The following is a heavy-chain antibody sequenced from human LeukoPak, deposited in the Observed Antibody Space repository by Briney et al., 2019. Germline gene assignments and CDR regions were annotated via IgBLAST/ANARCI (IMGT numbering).Heavy chain of an antibody. Sequence: SETLSLTCAVYGGSFSGYYWSWIRQPPGKGLEWIGEINHSGSTNYNPSLKSRVTISVDTSKNQFSLKLSSVTAADTAVYYCARRVLPAYDILTGCYFDYWGQGTLVTVSS. CDR1: GGSFSGYY. D-gene: IGHD3-9*01. J-gene: IGHJ4*02. V-gene: IGHV4-34*01. CDR3: ARRVLPAYDILTGCYFDY. CDR2: INHSGST.